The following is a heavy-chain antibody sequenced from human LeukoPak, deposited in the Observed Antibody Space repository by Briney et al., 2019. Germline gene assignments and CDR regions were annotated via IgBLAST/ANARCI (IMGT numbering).Heavy chain of an antibody. D-gene: IGHD6-19*01. CDR1: GYTFIAYY. Sequence: ASVKVSCKASGYTFIAYYMHWVRQAPGQGLEWMGWINPNSGGTNYAQKFQGRVTMTRDTSISTAYMELSRLRSDDTAVYYCASKQWLVQRDWFDPWGQGTLVTVSS. J-gene: IGHJ5*02. V-gene: IGHV1-2*02. CDR2: INPNSGGT. CDR3: ASKQWLVQRDWFDP.